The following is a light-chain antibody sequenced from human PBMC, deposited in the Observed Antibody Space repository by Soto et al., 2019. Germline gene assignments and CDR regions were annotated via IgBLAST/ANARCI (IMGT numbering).Light chain of an antibody. CDR2: GAS. V-gene: IGKV1-12*01. CDR1: QGIGSW. CDR3: QQANSFPRT. J-gene: IGKJ1*01. Sequence: DIPMTQSPSSVSASVGDRVTITCRASQGIGSWLAWYRQKPGKAPELLIYGASTLQIGVPSRFSGSGSETDFTLTISSLQAEDFATYYCQQANSFPRTFGQGTKVEIK.